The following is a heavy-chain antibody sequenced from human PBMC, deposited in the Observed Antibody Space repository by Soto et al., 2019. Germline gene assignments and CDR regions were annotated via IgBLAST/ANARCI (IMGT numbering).Heavy chain of an antibody. CDR1: GGSISSSSYY. J-gene: IGHJ5*02. CDR2: IYYSGST. V-gene: IGHV4-39*01. Sequence: LSLTCTVSGGSISSSSYYWGWIRQPPGKGLEWIGSIYYSGSTYYNPSLKSRVTISVDTSKNQFSLKLSSVTAADTAVYYCARASPEPIVLMVYFNWFDPWGQGTLVTVSS. D-gene: IGHD2-8*01. CDR3: ARASPEPIVLMVYFNWFDP.